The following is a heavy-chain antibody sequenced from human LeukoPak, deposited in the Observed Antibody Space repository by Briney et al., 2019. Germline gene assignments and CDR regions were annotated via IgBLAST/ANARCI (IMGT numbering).Heavy chain of an antibody. V-gene: IGHV3-53*01. J-gene: IGHJ4*02. CDR2: IYSGGST. D-gene: IGHD6-19*01. Sequence: PGGSLRLSCAASGFTVSSNYMSWVRQAPGKGLEWVSVIYSGGSTYYADSVKGRFTISRDNAKNSLYLQMNSLRAEDTAVYYCARGLAVAPSDYWGQGTLVTVSS. CDR3: ARGLAVAPSDY. CDR1: GFTVSSNY.